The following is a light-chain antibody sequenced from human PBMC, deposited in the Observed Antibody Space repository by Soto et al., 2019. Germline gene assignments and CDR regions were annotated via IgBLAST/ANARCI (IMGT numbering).Light chain of an antibody. V-gene: IGKV1-9*01. CDR2: SAY. CDR3: KQLNSYPQT. CDR1: QGIDSS. Sequence: ILLTQSPSSLSASVGDRVTITCRASQGIDSSFAWYQQKPGKAHKLLVYSAYTLQSGVQSRFSGSGSGPDFTLTIRSLQPEDSATYFCKQLNSYPQTFGQGTRLEIK. J-gene: IGKJ5*01.